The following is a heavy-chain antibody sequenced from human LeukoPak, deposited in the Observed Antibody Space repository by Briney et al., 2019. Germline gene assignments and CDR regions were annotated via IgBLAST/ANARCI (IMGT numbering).Heavy chain of an antibody. CDR2: IYSGGST. CDR3: ARGGSSGYDYEAFDY. V-gene: IGHV3-53*01. J-gene: IGHJ4*02. CDR1: GFTFSSYS. Sequence: PGGSLRLSCAASGFTFSSYSMSWVRQAPGKGLEWVSVIYSGGSTYYADSVKGRFTISRDNSKNTLYLQMNSLRAEDTAVYYCARGGSSGYDYEAFDYWGQGTLVTVSS. D-gene: IGHD5-12*01.